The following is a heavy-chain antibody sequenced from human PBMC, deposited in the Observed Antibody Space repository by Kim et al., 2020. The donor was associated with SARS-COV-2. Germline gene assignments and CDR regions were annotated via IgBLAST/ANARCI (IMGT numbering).Heavy chain of an antibody. J-gene: IGHJ4*02. V-gene: IGHV3-9*01. CDR2: ISWKSDTI. Sequence: GGSLRLSCAVSGFTFHDYAMHWVRQAPGKGLEWVSGISWKSDTIDYADSVKGRFTISRDNAKKSLYLQMNSLRPEDTALYFCAKDGSVRTSVPTYFQFWGQGTLVTVSS. D-gene: IGHD1-7*01. CDR3: AKDGSVRTSVPTYFQF. CDR1: GFTFHDYA.